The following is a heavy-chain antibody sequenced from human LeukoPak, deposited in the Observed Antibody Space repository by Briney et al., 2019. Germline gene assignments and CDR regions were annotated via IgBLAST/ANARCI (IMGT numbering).Heavy chain of an antibody. D-gene: IGHD6-13*01. V-gene: IGHV4-39*01. J-gene: IGHJ4*02. Sequence: SETLSLTCTGSGGSISSSSYYWGWIRQPQGKGMEWIGSIYYSGSTYYNPSLKSRITISVDTSKNQFSLKLSSVTAADTAVYYCARTRRWPNFDYWGQGTLVTVSS. CDR1: GGSISSSSYY. CDR2: IYYSGST. CDR3: ARTRRWPNFDY.